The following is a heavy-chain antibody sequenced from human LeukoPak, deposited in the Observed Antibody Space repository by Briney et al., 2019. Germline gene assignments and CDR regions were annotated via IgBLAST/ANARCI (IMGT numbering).Heavy chain of an antibody. CDR3: ARHSYYYDSSGYFDY. D-gene: IGHD3-22*01. CDR2: IYYSGST. V-gene: IGHV4-59*08. Sequence: SETLSHTCTVSGGSISSYYWSWIRQPPGKGLEWIGYIYYSGSTNYNPSLKSRVTISVDTSKNQFSLKLSSVTAADTAVYYCARHSYYYDSSGYFDYWGQGTLVTVSS. J-gene: IGHJ4*02. CDR1: GGSISSYY.